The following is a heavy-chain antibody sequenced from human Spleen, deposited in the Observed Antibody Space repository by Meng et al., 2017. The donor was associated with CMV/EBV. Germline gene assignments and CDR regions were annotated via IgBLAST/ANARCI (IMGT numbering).Heavy chain of an antibody. J-gene: IGHJ4*02. D-gene: IGHD6-19*01. CDR3: AKDMAVAEPEGLDY. Sequence: GGSLRLSCAASGFTFDDYAMHWVRQAPGKGLEWVSLISWDGGSTYYADSVKGRFTISRDNSKNSLYLQMNSLRAEDTALYYCAKDMAVAEPEGLDYCGQGTLVTVSS. CDR2: ISWDGGST. CDR1: GFTFDDYA. V-gene: IGHV3-43D*03.